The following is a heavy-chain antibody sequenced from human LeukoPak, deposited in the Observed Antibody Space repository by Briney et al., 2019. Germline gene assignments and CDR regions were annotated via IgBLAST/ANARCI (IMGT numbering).Heavy chain of an antibody. Sequence: GGSLRLSCAASGFTFDDYAMHWVRQAPGKGLEWVSGISWNSGSIGYADSVKGRFTISRDNAKNSLYLQMNSLRAEDTALYYCAKTVLRFLEWPFDYWGQGTLVTVSS. CDR3: AKTVLRFLEWPFDY. CDR2: ISWNSGSI. D-gene: IGHD3-3*01. V-gene: IGHV3-9*01. J-gene: IGHJ4*02. CDR1: GFTFDDYA.